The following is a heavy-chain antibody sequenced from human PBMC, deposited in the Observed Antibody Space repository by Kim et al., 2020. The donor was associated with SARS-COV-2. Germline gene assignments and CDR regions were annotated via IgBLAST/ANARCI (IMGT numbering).Heavy chain of an antibody. CDR2: ISSSGSTI. Sequence: GGSLRLSCAASGFTFSSYEMNWVRQAPGKGLEWVSYISSSGSTIYYADSVKGRFTISRDNAKNSLYLQMNSLRAEDTAVYYCARYGFYYDFWSGYPAPYYYYGMDVWGQGTTVTVSS. V-gene: IGHV3-48*03. CDR3: ARYGFYYDFWSGYPAPYYYYGMDV. CDR1: GFTFSSYE. D-gene: IGHD3-3*01. J-gene: IGHJ6*02.